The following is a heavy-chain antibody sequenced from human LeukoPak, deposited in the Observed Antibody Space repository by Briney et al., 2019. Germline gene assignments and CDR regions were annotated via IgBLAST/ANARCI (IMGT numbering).Heavy chain of an antibody. V-gene: IGHV3-7*01. Sequence: GGSLRLSCAASGFTFNNYWMTWVRQAPGEGLEWVANINQDGSEKYYVDSVKGRFTISRDNANKSLFLQMNSLRPEDTAVYYRARRATRDTGSCYSCAFDIWGQGTMVTVSS. J-gene: IGHJ3*02. D-gene: IGHD2-15*01. CDR3: ARRATRDTGSCYSCAFDI. CDR2: INQDGSEK. CDR1: GFTFNNYW.